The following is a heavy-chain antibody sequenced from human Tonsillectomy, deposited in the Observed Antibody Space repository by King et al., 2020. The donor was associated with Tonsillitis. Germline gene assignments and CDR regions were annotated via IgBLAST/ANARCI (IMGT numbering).Heavy chain of an antibody. V-gene: IGHV1-18*04. CDR2: ISAYNGKT. Sequence: QVQLVESGAEVKKPGASVKVSCKASGYTFSSYGISWVRQDPGQGLEWMGWISAYNGKTNYAQKLQGRVTMTTDTSTSTGYMERRSLTSDDTAVYYCARVVDFYDTTFDYWGQGTLVTVSS. CDR3: ARVVDFYDTTFDY. J-gene: IGHJ4*02. D-gene: IGHD3-22*01. CDR1: GYTFSSYG.